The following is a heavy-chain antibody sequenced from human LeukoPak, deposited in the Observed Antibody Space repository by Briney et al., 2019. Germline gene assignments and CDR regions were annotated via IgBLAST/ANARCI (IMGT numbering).Heavy chain of an antibody. CDR1: GGSFSGYY. V-gene: IGHV4-34*01. Sequence: SETLSLTCAVYGGSFSGYYWNWIRKSPGKGLEWIGEIDHSGRTNSNPSLKSRVTISVDMSKNQFYLRLTSVTAADTAVYYCARKSIVTAGRKPYDYWDQGTLVTVSS. CDR3: ARKSIVTAGRKPYDY. D-gene: IGHD6-13*01. J-gene: IGHJ4*02. CDR2: IDHSGRT.